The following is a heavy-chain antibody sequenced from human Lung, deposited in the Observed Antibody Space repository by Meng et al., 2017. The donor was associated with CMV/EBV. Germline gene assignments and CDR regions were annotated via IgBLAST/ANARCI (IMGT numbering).Heavy chain of an antibody. D-gene: IGHD3-10*01. CDR3: ARWYGSGSYYSDY. CDR2: IRPYNGNT. V-gene: IGHV1-18*01. CDR1: GYTFPQFG. J-gene: IGHJ4*02. Sequence: SVXVSXXASGYTFPQFGISWLRQAPGRGLEWMGWIRPYNGNTDYAQKFQGGITMTTDTSTRTIYMELRGLRSDDTAVYYCARWYGSGSYYSDYWGQGTLVTVSS.